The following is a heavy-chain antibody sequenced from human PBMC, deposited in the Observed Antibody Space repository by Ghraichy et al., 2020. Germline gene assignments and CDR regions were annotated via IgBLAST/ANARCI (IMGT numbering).Heavy chain of an antibody. CDR1: GGSISSSSYY. CDR2: IYYSGST. D-gene: IGHD3-22*01. Sequence: SETLSLTCTVSGGSISSSSYYWGWIRQPPGKGLDWIGSIYYSGSTYSNPSLKSRVTISVDTSKNQFSLKLSSVTAADTAVYYCARHSYYYDSSGYFYYFDYWGQGTLVTVSS. CDR3: ARHSYYYDSSGYFYYFDY. J-gene: IGHJ4*02. V-gene: IGHV4-39*01.